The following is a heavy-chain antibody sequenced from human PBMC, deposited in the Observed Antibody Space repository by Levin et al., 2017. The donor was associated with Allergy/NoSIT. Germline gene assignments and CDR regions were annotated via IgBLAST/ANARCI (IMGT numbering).Heavy chain of an antibody. J-gene: IGHJ5*02. CDR2: IIPIFGTT. V-gene: IGHV1-69*01. CDR1: GGTFRRYS. Sequence: KISCKASGGTFRRYSISWLRQAPGQGLEWMAGIIPIFGTTEYSQKFQGRVTITADESTTTAYMELTSLISEDTAVYYCAKDGGGAGYNWFDTWGQGTPVTVSS. D-gene: IGHD4-23*01. CDR3: AKDGGGAGYNWFDT.